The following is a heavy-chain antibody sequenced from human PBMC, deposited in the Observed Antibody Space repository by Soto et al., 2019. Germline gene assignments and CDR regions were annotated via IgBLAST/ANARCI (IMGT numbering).Heavy chain of an antibody. J-gene: IGHJ4*02. Sequence: SETLSLTCTVSGGSISSSSHYWGWIRQPPGQGLEWIGTIYYSGSPYYSPSLKSRVTISVDTSKNQFSLKLSSVTAADTAVYYCARGGVRYFDWLLSRGQGTLVTVSS. CDR1: GGSISSSSHY. D-gene: IGHD3-9*01. CDR2: IYYSGSP. CDR3: ARGGVRYFDWLLS. V-gene: IGHV4-39*07.